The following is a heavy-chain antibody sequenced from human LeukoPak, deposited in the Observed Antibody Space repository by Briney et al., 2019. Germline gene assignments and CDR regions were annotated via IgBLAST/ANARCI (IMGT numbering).Heavy chain of an antibody. Sequence: GGSLRLSCGASGFTFSTYTMDWVRRAPGKGLQWVSSITSSGDTYYADSVKGRFSISRDNVKNSLYLQMNNLRVEDTSVYYCAKEGRSTTPGYWGQGTLVIVSS. V-gene: IGHV3-69-1*01. J-gene: IGHJ4*02. CDR3: AKEGRSTTPGY. D-gene: IGHD6-13*01. CDR2: ITSSGDT. CDR1: GFTFSTYT.